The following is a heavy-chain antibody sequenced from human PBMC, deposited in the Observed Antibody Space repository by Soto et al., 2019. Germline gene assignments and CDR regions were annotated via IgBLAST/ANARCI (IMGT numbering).Heavy chain of an antibody. CDR3: TNPGGSKVGY. J-gene: IGHJ4*02. V-gene: IGHV3-23*01. Sequence: EVQLLESGGGLVQPGGSLRLSCAASGFPFTTSALNSVRQAPGKGLEWVSIISGSGDTTTYADSVKGRFTISRDNSKNTLYLQMDSLRAEDTAVYYCTNPGGSKVGYWGQDTLVTVSS. CDR2: ISGSGDTT. D-gene: IGHD1-26*01. CDR1: GFPFTTSA.